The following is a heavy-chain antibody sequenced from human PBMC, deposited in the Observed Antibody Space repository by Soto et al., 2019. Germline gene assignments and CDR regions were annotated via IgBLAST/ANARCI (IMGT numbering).Heavy chain of an antibody. J-gene: IGHJ4*02. CDR2: ISAYNGNT. V-gene: IGHV1-18*04. Sequence: ASVKVSCKVSGYTFTSYGIRWVRQGPGPGLEWMGWISAYNGNTNYAQKLQGRVTMTTDTSTSTAHMEMKSMRADDTAVYYCARVCLDYCGSSGKIYYFDYRGQGTLVTVSS. CDR1: GYTFTSYG. CDR3: ARVCLDYCGSSGKIYYFDY. D-gene: IGHD3-22*01.